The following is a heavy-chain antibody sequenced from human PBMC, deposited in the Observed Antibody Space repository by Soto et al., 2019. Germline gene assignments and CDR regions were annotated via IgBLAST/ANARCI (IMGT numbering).Heavy chain of an antibody. CDR1: GLRFTSYG. CDR3: TTYTGTYRDY. CDR2: ITSGSGVT. J-gene: IGHJ4*02. D-gene: IGHD1-26*01. Sequence: LRLSCVASGLRFTSYGMSWVRQAPGRGLEWVSSITSGSGVTFYADSVKGRFTISRDNAKNSLHLQMNSLRAEDTAVYYCTTYTGTYRDYWGLGTLVTVSS. V-gene: IGHV3-21*01.